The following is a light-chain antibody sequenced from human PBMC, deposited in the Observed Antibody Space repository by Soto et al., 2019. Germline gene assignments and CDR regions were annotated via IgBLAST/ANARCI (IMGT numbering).Light chain of an antibody. Sequence: KVMTQPPATLSVSPGERAILSCRASQSVRSNLAWYQKKPGQAPRLVIYDASTRATGIPARFSGSGSGTEFTLTISSLEPEDLAVYYCQQRNNWPPTFGQGTKVDIK. CDR1: QSVRSN. J-gene: IGKJ1*01. CDR3: QQRNNWPPT. CDR2: DAS. V-gene: IGKV3-15*01.